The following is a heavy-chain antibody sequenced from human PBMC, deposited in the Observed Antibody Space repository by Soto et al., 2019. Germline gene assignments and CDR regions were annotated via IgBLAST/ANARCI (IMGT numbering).Heavy chain of an antibody. Sequence: QVQLVESGGGVVQPGRSLRLSCAASGFTVSSYAMHWVRQAPGKGLEWVAVISYDGSNKYYADSVKGRFTISRDNSKNTRYLQMNSLRAEDTAVYYCARDREGGWLVISHDFDYWGQGTLVTVSS. D-gene: IGHD6-19*01. V-gene: IGHV3-30-3*01. CDR3: ARDREGGWLVISHDFDY. CDR1: GFTVSSYA. J-gene: IGHJ4*02. CDR2: ISYDGSNK.